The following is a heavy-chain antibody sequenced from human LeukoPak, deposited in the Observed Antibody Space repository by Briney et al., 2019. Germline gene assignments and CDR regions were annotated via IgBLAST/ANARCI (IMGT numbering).Heavy chain of an antibody. D-gene: IGHD2-2*01. CDR2: ISGAGSSK. J-gene: IGHJ4*02. CDR1: GFMFCYFT. Sequence: GGSLRLSCTASGFMFCYFTMNWVRQAPGKGLEWVSSISGAGSSKYYADSVKGRFTISRDNAKNSLHLQMNSLRAEDTAVYYCARESTSSFTPYFDYWGQGTLVTVSS. CDR3: ARESTSSFTPYFDY. V-gene: IGHV3-21*06.